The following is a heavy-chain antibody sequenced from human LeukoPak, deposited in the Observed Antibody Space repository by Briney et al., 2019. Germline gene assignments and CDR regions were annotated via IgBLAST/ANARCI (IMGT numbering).Heavy chain of an antibody. J-gene: IGHJ4*02. CDR1: GFTFSSYG. D-gene: IGHD3-22*01. V-gene: IGHV3-30*18. CDR2: ISYDGSNK. Sequence: GGSLRLSCAASGFTFSSYGMHWVRQAPGKGLEWVAVISYDGSNKYYADSVKGRFTISRDNSKNTLYLQMNSLRAEDTAVYYCAKGLYYYDSSGYLPDYWGQGTLVTVSS. CDR3: AKGLYYYDSSGYLPDY.